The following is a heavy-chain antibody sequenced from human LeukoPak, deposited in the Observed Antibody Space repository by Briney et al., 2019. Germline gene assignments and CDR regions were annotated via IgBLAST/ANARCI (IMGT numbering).Heavy chain of an antibody. Sequence: GGSLRLSCAASGFTFSSYAMSWVRQAPGNGLEWVGRIKSKTDGGTTDYAAPVKGRFTISRDDSKNTLYLQMNSLKTEDTAVYYCTTARDTAYYDFWSGYYDIDYWGQGTLVTVSS. V-gene: IGHV3-15*01. J-gene: IGHJ4*02. CDR2: IKSKTDGGTT. CDR3: TTARDTAYYDFWSGYYDIDY. D-gene: IGHD3-3*01. CDR1: GFTFSSYA.